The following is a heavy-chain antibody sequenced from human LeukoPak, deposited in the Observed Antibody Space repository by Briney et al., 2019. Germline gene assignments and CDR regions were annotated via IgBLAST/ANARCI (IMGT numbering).Heavy chain of an antibody. CDR3: ASDAGDSSGPNY. Sequence: PSETLSLTCTVSGGSISSGDYYWSWIRQPPGKGLEWIGYIYYSGSTYYNPSLKSRVTISVDTSKNQFSLKLSSVTAADTAVYYCASDAGDSSGPNYWGQGTLVTVSS. D-gene: IGHD3-22*01. J-gene: IGHJ4*02. CDR1: GGSISSGDYY. CDR2: IYYSGST. V-gene: IGHV4-30-4*01.